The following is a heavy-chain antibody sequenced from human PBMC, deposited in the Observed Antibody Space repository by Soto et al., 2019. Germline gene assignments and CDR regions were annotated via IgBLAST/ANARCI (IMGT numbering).Heavy chain of an antibody. CDR3: AKDRGPGYSSGWLYYYYYGMDV. V-gene: IGHV3-30*18. D-gene: IGHD6-19*01. Sequence: GGSLRLCCAASGVTFSSYGMHWVRQAPGKGLEWVAVISYDGSNKYYADSVKGRFTISRDNSKNTLYLQMNSLRGEDTAVYYCAKDRGPGYSSGWLYYYYYGMDVWGQGTTVTVSS. CDR2: ISYDGSNK. CDR1: GVTFSSYG. J-gene: IGHJ6*02.